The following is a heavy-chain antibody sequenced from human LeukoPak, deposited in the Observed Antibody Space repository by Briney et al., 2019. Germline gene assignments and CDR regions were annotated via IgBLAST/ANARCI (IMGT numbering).Heavy chain of an antibody. V-gene: IGHV1-46*01. J-gene: IGHJ4*02. D-gene: IGHD6-13*01. CDR2: INPSGGST. Sequence: ASVKVSCKASGYTFTSYYMHWVRQAPGQGLEWMGIINPSGGSTSYAQKFQGRVTMTRDTSTSTVYMELSSPRSEDTAVYYCARVSLYGSWHLKGFDYWGQGTLVTVSS. CDR3: ARVSLYGSWHLKGFDY. CDR1: GYTFTSYY.